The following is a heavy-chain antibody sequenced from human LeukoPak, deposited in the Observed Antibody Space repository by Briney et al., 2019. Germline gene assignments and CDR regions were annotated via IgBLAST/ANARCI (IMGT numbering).Heavy chain of an antibody. D-gene: IGHD3-10*01. Sequence: ASVRVSCKASGYTFTDYYLHWVRQAPGQRLECMGWINPNNGDTNFAQKFQGRVTMTRDTSISTGYMELSRLRSDDTAVYYCAREASGSWFDPRGQGTLVTVSS. CDR3: AREASGSWFDP. CDR1: GYTFTDYY. CDR2: INPNNGDT. V-gene: IGHV1-2*02. J-gene: IGHJ5*02.